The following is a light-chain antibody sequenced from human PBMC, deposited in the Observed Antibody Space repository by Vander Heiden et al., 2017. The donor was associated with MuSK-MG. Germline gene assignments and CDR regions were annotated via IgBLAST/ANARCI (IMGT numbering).Light chain of an antibody. Sequence: IQLTQSPSSLSASVGDRVTITCRASQGISNSLAWYQQKPGKAPRLLLYAASRLESGVPSRFSGSGSGTDYTLTISSLQPEDFATYYCQQYNSTPWTFGQGTKVEIK. CDR1: QGISNS. CDR2: AAS. J-gene: IGKJ1*01. V-gene: IGKV1-NL1*01. CDR3: QQYNSTPWT.